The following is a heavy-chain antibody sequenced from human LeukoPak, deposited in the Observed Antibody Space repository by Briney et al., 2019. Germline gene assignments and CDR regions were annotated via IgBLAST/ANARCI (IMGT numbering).Heavy chain of an antibody. CDR3: ARDSLVDYIDY. CDR2: ISSSSGGYT. CDR1: GFTFSSYE. J-gene: IGHJ4*02. D-gene: IGHD4/OR15-4a*01. V-gene: IGHV3-21*05. Sequence: PGGSLRLSCAASGFTFSSYEMNWVRQAPGKGLEWISYISSSSGGYTRYAESVRGRFTISRDNAKNSLYLQMNSLRVEDTAVYFCARDSLVDYIDYWGQGILVTVSS.